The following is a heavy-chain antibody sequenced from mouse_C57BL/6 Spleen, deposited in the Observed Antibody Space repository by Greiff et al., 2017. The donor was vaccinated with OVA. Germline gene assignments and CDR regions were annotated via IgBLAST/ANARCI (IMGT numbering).Heavy chain of an antibody. V-gene: IGHV7-3*01. CDR1: GFTFTDYY. CDR3: ARTYYYGSRLWYFDV. Sequence: EVTLVESGGGSVQPGGSLSLSCAASGFTFTDYYMSWVRPPPGKSLEWLGFFRNKANGYTTESSAPVKGRSTFSRDNSQSILYLQLNALRAEDSATYYCARTYYYGSRLWYFDVWGTGTTVTVSS. CDR2: FRNKANGYTT. J-gene: IGHJ1*03. D-gene: IGHD1-1*01.